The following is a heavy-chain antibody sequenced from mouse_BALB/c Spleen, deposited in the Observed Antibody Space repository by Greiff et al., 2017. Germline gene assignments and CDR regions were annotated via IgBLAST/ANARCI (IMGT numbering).Heavy chain of an antibody. D-gene: IGHD2-2*01. CDR2: IYPYNGGT. V-gene: IGHV1S29*02. J-gene: IGHJ4*01. Sequence: EVQLQESGPELVKPGASVKISCKASGYTFTDYNMHWVKQSHGKSLEWIGYIYPYNGGTGYNQKFKSKATLTVDNSSSTAYMELRSLTSEDSAVYYCARSGGYDGVYYAMDYWGQGTSVTVSA. CDR3: ARSGGYDGVYYAMDY. CDR1: GYTFTDYN.